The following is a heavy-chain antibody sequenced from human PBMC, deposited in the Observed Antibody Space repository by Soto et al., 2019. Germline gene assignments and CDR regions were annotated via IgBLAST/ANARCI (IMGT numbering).Heavy chain of an antibody. J-gene: IGHJ5*01. D-gene: IGHD3-10*01. CDR3: ARYGTRGDW. Sequence: GGSLRLSCQASGFNFRMYEMHWVRKAPGKGLEWVSYISSSGLTTYYADFVEGRFTISRDNAKDSLYLHLNSLRVGDTAVYYCARYGTRGDWWRLGTQVTVSS. CDR2: ISSSGLTT. CDR1: GFNFRMYE. V-gene: IGHV3-48*03.